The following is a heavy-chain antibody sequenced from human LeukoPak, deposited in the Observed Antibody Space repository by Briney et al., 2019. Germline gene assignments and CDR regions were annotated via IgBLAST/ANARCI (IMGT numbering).Heavy chain of an antibody. CDR2: INHSGST. D-gene: IGHD3-22*01. Sequence: SETLSLTCAVYGGSFSGYYWSWIRQPPGKGLEWIGEINHSGSTNYNPSLKSRVTISVDTSKNQFSLKLSSVTAADTAVYYCATYVSSGYGVFDYWGQGTLVTVSS. CDR1: GGSFSGYY. V-gene: IGHV4-34*01. CDR3: ATYVSSGYGVFDY. J-gene: IGHJ4*02.